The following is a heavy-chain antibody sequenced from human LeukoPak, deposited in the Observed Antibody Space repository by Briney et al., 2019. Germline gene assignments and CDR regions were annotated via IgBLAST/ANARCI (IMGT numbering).Heavy chain of an antibody. J-gene: IGHJ4*02. V-gene: IGHV1-2*02. CDR2: INPNSGGT. Sequence: ASVKVSCKASGYTFTGYYMHWVRQAPGQGLGWMGWINPNSGGTNYAQKFQGRVTMTRDTSISTAYMELSRLRSDDTAVYYCARNLDCSGGSCYSFALQQFDYWGQGTLVTVSS. CDR3: ARNLDCSGGSCYSFALQQFDY. CDR1: GYTFTGYY. D-gene: IGHD2-15*01.